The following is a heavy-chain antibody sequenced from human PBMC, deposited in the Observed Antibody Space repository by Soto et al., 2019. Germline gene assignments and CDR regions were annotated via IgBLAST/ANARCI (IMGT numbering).Heavy chain of an antibody. V-gene: IGHV1-2*04. J-gene: IGHJ4*02. Sequence: ASVKVSCKASGYTFTGYYMHWVRQAPGQGLEWMGWINPNSGGTNYAQKFQGWVTMTRDTSISTAYMELSRLRSDDTAVYYCARSGGYSGYDSIDYWGQGTLVTVSS. CDR2: INPNSGGT. D-gene: IGHD5-12*01. CDR3: ARSGGYSGYDSIDY. CDR1: GYTFTGYY.